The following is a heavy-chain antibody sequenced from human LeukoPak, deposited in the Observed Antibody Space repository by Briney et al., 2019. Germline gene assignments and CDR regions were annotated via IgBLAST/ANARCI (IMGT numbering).Heavy chain of an antibody. CDR3: AKGASTGYSSSLEYFQH. CDR1: GFTFSSYG. V-gene: IGHV3-30*18. Sequence: GRSLRLSCAASGFTFSSYGMHWVRQAPGKGLEWVAVISYDGSNKYYADSVKGRFTISRDNSKNTLYLQMNSLRAEDTAVYYCAKGASTGYSSSLEYFQHWGQGTLVTVSS. J-gene: IGHJ1*01. D-gene: IGHD6-13*01. CDR2: ISYDGSNK.